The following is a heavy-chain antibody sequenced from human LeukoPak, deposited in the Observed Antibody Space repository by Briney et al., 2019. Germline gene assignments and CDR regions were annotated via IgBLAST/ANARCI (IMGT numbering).Heavy chain of an antibody. CDR1: GFSLSSYS. CDR3: ARDGHGDGFLTGYSYFGMDV. D-gene: IGHD3-9*01. V-gene: IGHV3-21*01. CDR2: ITISSNFV. Sequence: GGSLRLSCAASGFSLSSYSMNWVRQAPGKGLEWVSSITISSNFVYYADSVKGRFTISRDNAKSSLFLQMNSLRAEDTAVYFCARDGHGDGFLTGYSYFGMDVWGQGTTVTVSS. J-gene: IGHJ6*02.